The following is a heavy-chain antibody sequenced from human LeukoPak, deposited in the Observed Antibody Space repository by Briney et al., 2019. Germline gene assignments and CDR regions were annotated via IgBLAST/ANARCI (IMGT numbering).Heavy chain of an antibody. J-gene: IGHJ4*02. D-gene: IGHD3-10*01. CDR2: FNHSGST. CDR1: GGSFSGYY. CDR3: TRAKRIIMVRGVITRYFDN. V-gene: IGHV4-34*01. Sequence: KPSETLSLTCGVYGGSFSGYYWSWIRKPPGKVLEWIGEFNHSGSTNYNPSLKSRVTISVDTSKNQFSLKLSSVTAADTAVYYCTRAKRIIMVRGVITRYFDNWGQGTLVTVSS.